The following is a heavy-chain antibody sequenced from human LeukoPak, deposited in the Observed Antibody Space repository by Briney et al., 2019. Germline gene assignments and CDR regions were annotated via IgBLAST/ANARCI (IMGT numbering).Heavy chain of an antibody. J-gene: IGHJ5*02. Sequence: PSETLSLTCTVSGGSIRTSDYYWAWIRQPPGRGLEWIGTIHYSGSTFYKPPLKSRLTVSADTSRNQFYMKLSSLTAADTAVYYCARHEYSGSYYGLSWFDPWGQGTLVTVSS. D-gene: IGHD1-26*01. CDR2: IHYSGST. CDR3: ARHEYSGSYYGLSWFDP. V-gene: IGHV4-39*01. CDR1: GGSIRTSDYY.